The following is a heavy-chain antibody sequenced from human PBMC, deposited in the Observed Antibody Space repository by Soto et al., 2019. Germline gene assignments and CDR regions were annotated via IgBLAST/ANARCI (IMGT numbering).Heavy chain of an antibody. Sequence: GGSLRLSCAASGFTFSSYSMNWVRQAPGKGLEWVSYISSSSSTIYYADSVKGRFTISRDNAKNSLYLQMNSLRDEDTAVYYCVRDRMVAAQNGYYYYYYGMDVWGQGTTVTVSS. CDR3: VRDRMVAAQNGYYYYYYGMDV. CDR1: GFTFSSYS. D-gene: IGHD2-15*01. V-gene: IGHV3-48*02. CDR2: ISSSSSTI. J-gene: IGHJ6*02.